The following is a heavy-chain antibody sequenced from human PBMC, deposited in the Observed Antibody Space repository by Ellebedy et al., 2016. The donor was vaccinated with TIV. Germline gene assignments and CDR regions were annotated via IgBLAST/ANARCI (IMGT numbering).Heavy chain of an antibody. Sequence: AASVKVSCKASGYTFTSYYMHWVRQAPGQGLEWMGIINPSGGSTSFAPKFQGRVTMTRDTSTSTVYMELSSLRSEDTAVYYCARDARYCSIGSCSFDYWGQGTLVTVPS. V-gene: IGHV1-46*01. D-gene: IGHD2-15*01. CDR1: GYTFTSYY. CDR3: ARDARYCSIGSCSFDY. J-gene: IGHJ4*02. CDR2: INPSGGST.